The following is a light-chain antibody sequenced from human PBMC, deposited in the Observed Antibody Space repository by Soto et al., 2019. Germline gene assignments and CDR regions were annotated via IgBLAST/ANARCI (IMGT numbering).Light chain of an antibody. CDR3: QQYKSWPPIT. J-gene: IGKJ5*01. Sequence: EILLTQSPASLSVSPVESATLSCRASQSLNTDLAWYQQKPGQAPRLLLYGASTRATGTPTRFSGSGSGTEFTLTISSLQSEDFAIYYCQQYKSWPPITFGQGTRLEIK. V-gene: IGKV3-15*01. CDR2: GAS. CDR1: QSLNTD.